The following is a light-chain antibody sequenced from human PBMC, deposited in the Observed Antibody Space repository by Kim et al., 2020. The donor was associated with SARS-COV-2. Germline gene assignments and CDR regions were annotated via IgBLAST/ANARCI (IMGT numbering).Light chain of an antibody. Sequence: DIQMTQSPSSLSVSVGDRVTITCRASQTISSYLNWYQQKPGKAPKLLIYGASSLQSGVPSRFSGSGSGTDFTLTISSLQPEDFAIYYCQQNYSTPLTFGGGTKVDIK. J-gene: IGKJ4*01. V-gene: IGKV1-39*01. CDR2: GAS. CDR3: QQNYSTPLT. CDR1: QTISSY.